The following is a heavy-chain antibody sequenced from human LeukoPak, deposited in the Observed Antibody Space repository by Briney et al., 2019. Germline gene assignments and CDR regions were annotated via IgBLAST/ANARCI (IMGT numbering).Heavy chain of an antibody. J-gene: IGHJ4*02. CDR1: GVSISSNNHY. CDR2: IYYSGTT. CDR3: ARVVVAATQVDY. V-gene: IGHV4-39*07. D-gene: IGHD2-15*01. Sequence: SETLSLTCTVSGVSISSNNHYWGWIRQPPGKGLEWIASIYYSGTTYYNPSLKSRVTMSVDTSKNQFSLKLSSVTAADTAVYYCARVVVAATQVDYWGQGTLVTVSS.